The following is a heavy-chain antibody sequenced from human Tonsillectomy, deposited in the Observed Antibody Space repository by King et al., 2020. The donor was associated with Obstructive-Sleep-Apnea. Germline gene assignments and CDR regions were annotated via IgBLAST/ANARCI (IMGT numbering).Heavy chain of an antibody. CDR1: GGSISSYY. D-gene: IGHD6-6*01. V-gene: IGHV4-59*01. J-gene: IGHJ4*02. CDR2: IYYSGST. Sequence: VQLQESGPGLVKPSETLSLTCTVSGGSISSYYWSWIRQPPGKGLEWIGYIYYSGSTNYNPSLKSRVTISVDTSKNQFSLKLSSVTAADTAVYYCARGGPYSSSCDYWGQGTLVTVSS. CDR3: ARGGPYSSSCDY.